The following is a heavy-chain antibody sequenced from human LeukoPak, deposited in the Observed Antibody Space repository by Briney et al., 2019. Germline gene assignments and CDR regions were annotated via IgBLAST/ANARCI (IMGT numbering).Heavy chain of an antibody. CDR3: ARKPLFRGYYFDY. CDR1: GYSFTSYD. J-gene: IGHJ4*02. Sequence: ASVKVSCTASGYSFTSYDINLVRQAPGQGLEWMGWVNPNSGNTGYAQKFQGRVTMTRNTSISTAYMELSSLRSEDTAVYYCARKPLFRGYYFDYWGQGTLVTVSS. D-gene: IGHD3-16*01. CDR2: VNPNSGNT. V-gene: IGHV1-8*01.